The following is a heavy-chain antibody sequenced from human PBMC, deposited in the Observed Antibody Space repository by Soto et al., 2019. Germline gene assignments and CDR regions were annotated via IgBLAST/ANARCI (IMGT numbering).Heavy chain of an antibody. CDR3: LTQGFGPLHGLVDV. CDR1: GGSFSSTSNHY. Sequence: SGTLFPPCAVSGGSFSSTSNHYCSWVWEPPGKGLEWIGYISYSGSTSYNPSLKSRLIISVDTSQNQVSLKLASVTAADTAVYYCLTQGFGPLHGLVDVWGQGTTVTSP. CDR2: ISYSGST. V-gene: IGHV4-61*01. J-gene: IGHJ6*02. D-gene: IGHD3-10*01.